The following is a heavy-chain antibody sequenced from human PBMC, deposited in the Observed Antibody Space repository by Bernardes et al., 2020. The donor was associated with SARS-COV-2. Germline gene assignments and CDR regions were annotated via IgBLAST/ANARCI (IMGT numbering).Heavy chain of an antibody. Sequence: GGSLTLSCASSGFTFSTFWMTWVRQAPGKGLEWVANLNQDGSETFYVDSVKGRFTISRDNAKNSLFMEMNTLRAEDTAVYYCARIYSTSSFDFDYWGQGTLVTVSS. D-gene: IGHD6-6*01. CDR3: ARIYSTSSFDFDY. CDR1: GFTFSTFW. CDR2: LNQDGSET. V-gene: IGHV3-7*01. J-gene: IGHJ4*02.